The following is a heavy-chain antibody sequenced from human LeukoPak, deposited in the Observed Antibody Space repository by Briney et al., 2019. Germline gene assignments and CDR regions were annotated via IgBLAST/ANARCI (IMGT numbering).Heavy chain of an antibody. CDR1: GYTLTELS. CDR2: FDPEDGET. V-gene: IGHV1-24*01. Sequence: ASVKVSCKVSGYTLTELSMHWVRQAPGTALEWMGGFDPEDGETIYAQRFQGRVTMTEDTSTDTAYMELSSLRSEDTAVYYCATITAVATFDYWGQGTLVTVSS. J-gene: IGHJ4*02. D-gene: IGHD6-19*01. CDR3: ATITAVATFDY.